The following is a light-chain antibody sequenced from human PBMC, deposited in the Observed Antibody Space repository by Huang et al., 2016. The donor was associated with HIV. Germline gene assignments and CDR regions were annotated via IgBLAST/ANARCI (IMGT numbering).Light chain of an antibody. CDR1: KSIGSY. CDR2: SAS. V-gene: IGKV3-11*01. Sequence: EIVLTQSPVTLSLSPGERATLSCRASKSIGSYLAWYQQKPGQAPRLLIYSASNRSTCIPARFSGSGSGTDFTLTISSLEPEDFAVYYCQQHSNWPPLTFGGGTKVEIK. J-gene: IGKJ4*01. CDR3: QQHSNWPPLT.